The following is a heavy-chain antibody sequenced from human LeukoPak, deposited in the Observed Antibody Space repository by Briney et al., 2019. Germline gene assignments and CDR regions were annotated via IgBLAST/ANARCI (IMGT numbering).Heavy chain of an antibody. J-gene: IGHJ5*02. D-gene: IGHD3-10*01. V-gene: IGHV3-23*01. Sequence: GGSLRLSCAASGFTFSSYAMSWVRQAPGKGLEWVSAISGSGGSTYYADSVKGRFTISRDNSKNTLYLQMNSLRAEDTAVYYCAKKVEFRGYYGSGSYTNWFGPWGQGTLVTVSS. CDR3: AKKVEFRGYYGSGSYTNWFGP. CDR1: GFTFSSYA. CDR2: ISGSGGST.